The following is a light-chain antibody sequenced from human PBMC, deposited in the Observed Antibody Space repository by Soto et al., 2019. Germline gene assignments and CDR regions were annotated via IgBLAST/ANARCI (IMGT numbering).Light chain of an antibody. Sequence: SVLPQPASVSGSPGQAITLSCTGSSSDVGGYNCVSWYQQHPGKAPKLMIYDVSNRPSGVSDRFSGSKSGNTASLTISGLQPEDEADYYCSSFTSSITLVFGGGTKVTVL. CDR1: SSDVGGYNC. V-gene: IGLV2-14*03. CDR2: DVS. J-gene: IGLJ2*01. CDR3: SSFTSSITLV.